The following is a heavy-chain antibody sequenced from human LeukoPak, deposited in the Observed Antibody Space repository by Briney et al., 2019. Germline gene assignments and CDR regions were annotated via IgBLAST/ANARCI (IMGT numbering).Heavy chain of an antibody. D-gene: IGHD6-19*01. V-gene: IGHV3-66*01. Sequence: GGSLRLSCGASGFTFSNYAMSWVRQAPGKGLEWVSLISGGDNTYYADSVKGRFTISRDNAKNTLFLQMNGLRAEDTAVYYCARVSLSSGCLSNWGQGTLVTVSS. CDR2: ISGGDNT. J-gene: IGHJ4*02. CDR1: GFTFSNYA. CDR3: ARVSLSSGCLSN.